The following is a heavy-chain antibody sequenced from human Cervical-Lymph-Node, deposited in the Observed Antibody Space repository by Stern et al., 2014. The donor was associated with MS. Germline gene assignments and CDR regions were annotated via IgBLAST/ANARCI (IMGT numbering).Heavy chain of an antibody. V-gene: IGHV3-30*18. CDR1: GFSFSNYG. CDR3: AKRSYGDYDY. D-gene: IGHD4-17*01. CDR2: ILHDGSNK. J-gene: IGHJ4*02. Sequence: MQLVESGGGVVQPGRSLRLSCATSGFSFSNYGMHWVRQAPGKGPEWVASILHDGSNKYYADSVKGRFTISRDYSKNTVYLQMNGLRGEDTAVYYCAKRSYGDYDYWGQGTLVTVSS.